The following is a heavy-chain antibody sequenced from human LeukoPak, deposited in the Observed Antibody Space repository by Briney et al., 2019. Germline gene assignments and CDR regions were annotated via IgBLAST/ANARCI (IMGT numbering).Heavy chain of an antibody. CDR2: ISGSGDTT. V-gene: IGHV3-23*01. CDR1: RFTFSSYT. Sequence: RGSLRLSCAASRFTFSSYTMSWVRQAPGKGLEWVSAISGSGDTTYYADSVKGRCTISRDNSKNTLYLQMNSLRAEDTAVYYCAKEPLYYSWGQGTLVTVSS. CDR3: AKEPLYYS. J-gene: IGHJ4*02. D-gene: IGHD2-21*01.